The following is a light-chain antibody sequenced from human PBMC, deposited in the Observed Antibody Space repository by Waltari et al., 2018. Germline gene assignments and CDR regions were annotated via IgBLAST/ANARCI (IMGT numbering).Light chain of an antibody. CDR1: QDSRND. J-gene: IGKJ2*01. CDR2: AAS. Sequence: AIQMTQSPPSLSASVGDRVTIACRASQDSRNDLGWYQQKPGKAPKLLIYAASSLQTGVPSRFSGSGYGTDFTLTISSLQPEDFATYYCLQDYNFPYTFGQGTELEI. CDR3: LQDYNFPYT. V-gene: IGKV1-6*01.